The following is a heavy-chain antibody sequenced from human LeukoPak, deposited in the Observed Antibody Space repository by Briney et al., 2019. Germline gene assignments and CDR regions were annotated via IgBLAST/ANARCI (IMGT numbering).Heavy chain of an antibody. CDR1: GGSISSYY. J-gene: IGHJ5*02. CDR2: INHSGST. CDR3: ARYYLQWLARSTNWFDP. Sequence: PSETLSLTCTVSGGSISSYYWSWIRQPPGKGLEWIGEINHSGSTNYNPSLKSRVTISVDTSKNQFFLKLSSVTAADTAVYYCARYYLQWLARSTNWFDPWGQGTLVTVSS. V-gene: IGHV4-34*01. D-gene: IGHD6-19*01.